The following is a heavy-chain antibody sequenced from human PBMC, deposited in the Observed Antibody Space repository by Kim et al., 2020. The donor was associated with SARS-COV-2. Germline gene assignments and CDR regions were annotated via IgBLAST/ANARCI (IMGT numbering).Heavy chain of an antibody. CDR3: AKWAYTSGWGGFAY. CDR1: GVSITTYH. D-gene: IGHD6-19*01. J-gene: IGHJ4*02. CDR2: IYYTGSD. Sequence: SETLSLTCTVSGVSITTYHWSWIRQPPGKPLQWIGYIYYTGSDNYNPSLKSRVTMSLDTATNQISLQLTSVTAADTAVYYCAKWAYTSGWGGFAYWGRG. V-gene: IGHV4-59*01.